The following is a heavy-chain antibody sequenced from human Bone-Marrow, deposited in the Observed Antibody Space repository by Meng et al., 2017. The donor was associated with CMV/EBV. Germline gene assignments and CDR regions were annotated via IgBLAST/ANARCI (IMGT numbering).Heavy chain of an antibody. D-gene: IGHD2-15*01. CDR2: INHSGST. Sequence: LTCAVYGGSCSGYYWSWIRQPPGKGLEWIGEINHSGSTNYNPSLKSRVTISVDTSKNQFSLKLSSVTAADTAVYYCARGWKGGLLGYWGQGTLVTVSS. J-gene: IGHJ4*02. CDR3: ARGWKGGLLGY. CDR1: GGSCSGYY. V-gene: IGHV4-34*01.